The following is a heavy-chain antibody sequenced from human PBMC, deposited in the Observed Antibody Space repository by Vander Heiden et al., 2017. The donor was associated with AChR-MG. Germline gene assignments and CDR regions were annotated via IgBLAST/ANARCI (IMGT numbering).Heavy chain of an antibody. CDR3: ARARMPYNWKATADP. D-gene: IGHD1-20*01. CDR1: AGTFRGYA. J-gene: IGHJ5*02. V-gene: IGHV1-69*01. CDR2: IIPSFGTA. Sequence: QVQPLQSGAEVKKPGSSVKVPCQASAGTFRGYAISWVRQAPGQGLEWMGGIIPSFGTASYARKFQGRVTITADESTSTAYMELSSLRSEGPAVYYCARARMPYNWKATADPWGQGTLVTVSS.